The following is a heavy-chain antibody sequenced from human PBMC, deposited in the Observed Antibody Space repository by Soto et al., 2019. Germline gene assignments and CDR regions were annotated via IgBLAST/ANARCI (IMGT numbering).Heavy chain of an antibody. D-gene: IGHD4-17*01. CDR3: ARVYADDEGYFDY. Sequence: EVQLVESGGGLIQPGGSLRLSCAASGFTVSSNYMSWVRQAPGKGLEWVSVIYSGGSTYYADSVKGRFTISRDNSKNTLYLQMTSLRAEDTAVYYCARVYADDEGYFDYWGQGTLVTVSS. J-gene: IGHJ4*02. V-gene: IGHV3-53*01. CDR1: GFTVSSNY. CDR2: IYSGGST.